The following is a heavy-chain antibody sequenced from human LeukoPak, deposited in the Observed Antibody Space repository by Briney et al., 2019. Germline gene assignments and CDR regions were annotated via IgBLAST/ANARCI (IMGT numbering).Heavy chain of an antibody. Sequence: SETLSLTCTVSDGSITNNDWSWVRQTPGKGLEFIGYVHYSGTTNYNPSLRSRVTISIDTSRKHFFLKLKSVTAADTAVYYCARDGAGSGYLFDYWGQGILVTVSS. D-gene: IGHD3-22*01. J-gene: IGHJ4*02. CDR2: VHYSGTT. CDR1: DGSITNND. V-gene: IGHV4-59*01. CDR3: ARDGAGSGYLFDY.